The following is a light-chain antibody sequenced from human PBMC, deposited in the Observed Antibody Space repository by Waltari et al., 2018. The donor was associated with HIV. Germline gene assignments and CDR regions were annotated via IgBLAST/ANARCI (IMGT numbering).Light chain of an antibody. J-gene: IGLJ2*01. Sequence: SYELTQPPSVSVSPGQTASIPCSGDKLGDTYACWYQQKPGQSPVLVIYQDSKRPSGIPERFSGSNSGNTATLTISGTQAMDEADYYCQAWDSSTGVVFGGGTKLTVL. V-gene: IGLV3-1*01. CDR2: QDS. CDR3: QAWDSSTGVV. CDR1: KLGDTY.